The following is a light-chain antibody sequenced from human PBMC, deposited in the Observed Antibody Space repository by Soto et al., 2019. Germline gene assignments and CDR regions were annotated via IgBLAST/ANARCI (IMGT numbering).Light chain of an antibody. CDR1: SGHSSYA. CDR2: LNSDGSH. V-gene: IGLV4-69*01. CDR3: QTGGTGIL. Sequence: QSVLTQSPSASASLGASVKLTCTLSSGHSSYAIAWHQQQPEKGPRYLMKLNSDGSHSKGDGIPDRFSGSSSGAERYLPISSLHSEDEADYYCQTGGTGILFGGGTKLTVL. J-gene: IGLJ2*01.